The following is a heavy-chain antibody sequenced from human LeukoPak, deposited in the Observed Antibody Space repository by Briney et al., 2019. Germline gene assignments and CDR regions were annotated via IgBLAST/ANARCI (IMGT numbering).Heavy chain of an antibody. CDR1: GGSISSSSYY. V-gene: IGHV4-39*01. CDR2: IYYSGST. CDR3: ARTKPYYYYMDV. Sequence: SETLSLTCTVSGGSISSSSYYWGWLRQPPGKGLEWIGSIYYSGSTYYNPSLKSRVTISVDTSKNQFSLKLSSVTAADTAVYYCARTKPYYYYMDVWGKGTTVTVSS. J-gene: IGHJ6*03.